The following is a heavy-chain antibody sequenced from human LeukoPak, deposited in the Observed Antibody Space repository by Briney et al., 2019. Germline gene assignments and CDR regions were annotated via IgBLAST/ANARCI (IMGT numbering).Heavy chain of an antibody. CDR1: GYTFTGYY. V-gene: IGHV1-2*06. Sequence: ASVKVSCKASGYTFTGYYLHWVRQAPGQGLEWMGRINPNSGGTNYAQKFQGRVTMTRDTSISTAYMELSRLGSDDTAVYYCARGMPGDSSGYRLFDYWGQGTLVTVSS. CDR2: INPNSGGT. D-gene: IGHD3-22*01. CDR3: ARGMPGDSSGYRLFDY. J-gene: IGHJ4*02.